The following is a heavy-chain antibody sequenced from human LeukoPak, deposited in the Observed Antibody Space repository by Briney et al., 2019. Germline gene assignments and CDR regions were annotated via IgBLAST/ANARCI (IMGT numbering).Heavy chain of an antibody. V-gene: IGHV1-18*01. CDR1: GYTFTSYG. D-gene: IGHD2-2*01. CDR2: ISAYNGNT. J-gene: IGHJ4*02. Sequence: ASVKVSCKASGYTFTSYGISWVRQAPGQGLEWMGWISAYNGNTNYAQKLQGRVTMTTDTSTSTAYMELRSLRSDDTAVYYCARVATDVVVVPAAYYFDYWGQGTLVTVSS. CDR3: ARVATDVVVVPAAYYFDY.